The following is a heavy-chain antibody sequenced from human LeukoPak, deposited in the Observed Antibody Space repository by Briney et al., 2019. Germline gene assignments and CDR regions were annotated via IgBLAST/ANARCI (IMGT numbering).Heavy chain of an antibody. V-gene: IGHV3-23*01. Sequence: GGSLRLSCAASGFTFSSYAMSWVRQAPGKGLEWVSAISGSGGSTYYADSVKGRFTISRDNSKNTLYLQMNSLRAEDTAVYYCAKSLARDCSSTSCPKHYYYYYGMDVWGQGTTVTVSS. CDR2: ISGSGGST. CDR3: AKSLARDCSSTSCPKHYYYYYGMDV. CDR1: GFTFSSYA. D-gene: IGHD2-2*01. J-gene: IGHJ6*02.